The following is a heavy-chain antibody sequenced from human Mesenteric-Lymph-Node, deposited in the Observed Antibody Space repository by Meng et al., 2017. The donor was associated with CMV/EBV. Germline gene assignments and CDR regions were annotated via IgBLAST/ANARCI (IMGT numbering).Heavy chain of an antibody. CDR3: ARDVTSPDLGWFDP. V-gene: IGHV1-2*02. J-gene: IGHJ5*02. D-gene: IGHD3-10*01. CDR2: INPNSGGT. Sequence: ASVKVSCKASGYTFTGYYMHWVRQAPGQGLEWMGWINPNSGGTNYAQKFQGRVTMTRDTSITTAYMELSRLRSDDTAVYYCARDVTSPDLGWFDPWGQGTLVTVSS. CDR1: GYTFTGYY.